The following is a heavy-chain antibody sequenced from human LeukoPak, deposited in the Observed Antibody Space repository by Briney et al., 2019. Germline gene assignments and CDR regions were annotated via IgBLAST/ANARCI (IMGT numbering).Heavy chain of an antibody. CDR3: ARLSKCTNGVCYPYYYYYYMDV. D-gene: IGHD2-8*01. V-gene: IGHV5-51*01. J-gene: IGHJ6*03. CDR1: GYSFTSYW. Sequence: LGESLKISCKGSGYSFTSYWIGWVRQMPGKGLAWMGIIYPGDSDTRYSPSFQGQVTISADKSISTAFLQWSSLKASDTAMYYCARLSKCTNGVCYPYYYYYYMDVWGKGTTVTVSS. CDR2: IYPGDSDT.